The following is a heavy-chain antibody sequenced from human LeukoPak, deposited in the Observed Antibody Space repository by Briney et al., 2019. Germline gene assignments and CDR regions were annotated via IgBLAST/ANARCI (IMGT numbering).Heavy chain of an antibody. CDR2: IVPIFGTA. CDR1: GGTFSSYA. CDR3: ARVRDGYFYDAFDI. Sequence: ASVKVSCKASGGTFSSYAISWVRQAPGQGLEWMGRIVPIFGTANYAQKFQGRVTITSDESTSTAYMELSSLRSEDTAVYYCARVRDGYFYDAFDIWGQGTMVTVSS. J-gene: IGHJ3*02. D-gene: IGHD5-24*01. V-gene: IGHV1-69*15.